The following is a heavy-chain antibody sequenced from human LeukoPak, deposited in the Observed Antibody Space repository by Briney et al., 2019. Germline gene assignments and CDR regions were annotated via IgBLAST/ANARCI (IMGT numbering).Heavy chain of an antibody. Sequence: SETLSLTCTVSGGSMTNSTYYWGWIRQPPGKGLEWIGSIYYSGSTYYNPSFKSRITISVDTSKNQFSLKLSSVTAADTAVYFCARGPYSYDSSGAFDIWGHGTMVTVSS. V-gene: IGHV4-39*07. J-gene: IGHJ3*02. D-gene: IGHD3-22*01. CDR3: ARGPYSYDSSGAFDI. CDR1: GGSMTNSTYY. CDR2: IYYSGST.